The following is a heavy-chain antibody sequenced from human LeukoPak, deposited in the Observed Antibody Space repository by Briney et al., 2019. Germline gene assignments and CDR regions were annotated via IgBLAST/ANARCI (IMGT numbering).Heavy chain of an antibody. CDR3: ARGSDYGDSLNYFDY. CDR1: GFTFSRYS. CDR2: ISSSSSYI. J-gene: IGHJ4*02. Sequence: GGSLRLSCAASGFTFSRYSMNWVRQAPGKGLEWVSSISSSSSYIYDADSVKGRFTISRDNSKNTLYLQMNSLRPGDTAMYYCARGSDYGDSLNYFDYWGQGTLVTVSS. V-gene: IGHV3-21*01. D-gene: IGHD4-17*01.